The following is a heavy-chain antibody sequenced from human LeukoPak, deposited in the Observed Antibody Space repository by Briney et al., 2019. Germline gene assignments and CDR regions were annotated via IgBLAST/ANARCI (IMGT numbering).Heavy chain of an antibody. CDR1: GFTFGNYA. CDR2: IRSKAYGGTT. V-gene: IGHV3-49*03. CDR3: TREAVVPFDY. D-gene: IGHD4-23*01. J-gene: IGHJ4*02. Sequence: GGSLRLSCTVSGFTFGNYAMSWFRKAPGKGREWVGFIRSKAYGGTTEYAASVKGRFTISRDDSKSIAYLQMNSLKTEDTAVYYCTREAVVPFDYWGQGTLVTVSS.